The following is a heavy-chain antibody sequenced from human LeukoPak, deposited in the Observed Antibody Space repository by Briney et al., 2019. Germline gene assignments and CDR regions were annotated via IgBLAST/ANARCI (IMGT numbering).Heavy chain of an antibody. J-gene: IGHJ4*02. CDR2: INHSGST. V-gene: IGHV4-34*01. D-gene: IGHD1-14*01. CDR1: GGSLSGYY. Sequence: PSETLSLTCAVYGGSLSGYYWSWIRQPPGKGLEWIGEINHSGSTNYNPSLKSRVTMSVDTSKNQFSLKLSSVTAADTAVYYCARVGYPESFDYWGQGTLVTVSS. CDR3: ARVGYPESFDY.